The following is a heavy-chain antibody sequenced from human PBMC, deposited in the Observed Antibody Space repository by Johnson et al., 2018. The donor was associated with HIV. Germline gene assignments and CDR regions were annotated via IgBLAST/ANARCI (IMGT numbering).Heavy chain of an antibody. CDR1: GFTFSSYA. CDR2: ISGSGGSP. D-gene: IGHD1-26*01. Sequence: MQLVESGGGLVQPGGSLRLSCAASGFTFSSYAMSWVRQAPGKGLEWVSAISGSGGSPYYADSVEGRFPISRDNSKHTLYLQMNSLRAEDTAVYYCASGGSRYSGSYLSDAFDIWGQGTMVTVSS. CDR3: ASGGSRYSGSYLSDAFDI. J-gene: IGHJ3*02. V-gene: IGHV3-23*04.